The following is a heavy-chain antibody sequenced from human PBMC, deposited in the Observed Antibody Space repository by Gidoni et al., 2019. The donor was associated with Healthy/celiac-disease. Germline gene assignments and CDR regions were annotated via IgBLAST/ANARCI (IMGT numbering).Heavy chain of an antibody. CDR3: AKGDIVVVVAAAAFDP. Sequence: EVQLLESGGGLVQPGGSLRLSCAASGFTFSSYAISWVRQAPGKGLEWVSAICGSGGSTYYADSVKGRFTISRDNSKNTLYLQMNSLRAEDTAVYYCAKGDIVVVVAAAAFDPWGQGTLVTVSS. J-gene: IGHJ5*02. V-gene: IGHV3-23*01. D-gene: IGHD2-15*01. CDR1: GFTFSSYA. CDR2: ICGSGGST.